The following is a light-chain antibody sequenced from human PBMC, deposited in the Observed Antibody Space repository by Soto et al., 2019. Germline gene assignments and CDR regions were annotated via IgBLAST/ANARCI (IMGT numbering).Light chain of an antibody. CDR3: QQYNDYSWT. CDR1: QSISAW. V-gene: IGKV1-5*03. CDR2: KAS. J-gene: IGKJ1*01. Sequence: DIQMTQSPSTLSASVGDRVSINCRASQSISAWLAWYQQKPGKAPRLLIYKASTLEIGVPSRFSGSGSGTEFTLTISGLQPDDVATYYCQQYNDYSWTFGQGTKVDLK.